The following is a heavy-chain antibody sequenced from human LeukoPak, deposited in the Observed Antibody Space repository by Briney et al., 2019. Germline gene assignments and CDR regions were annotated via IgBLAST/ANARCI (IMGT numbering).Heavy chain of an antibody. V-gene: IGHV3-23*01. CDR3: VKEKMPFGSSVMKRSGGAFDI. Sequence: PGGSLRLSCAASGFTFSSFAMSWVRQAPGTGMDWVSSISTAYDITYYADFVKGRFTISRDNSKNTLYLQMNSLRAEDTAIYFCVKEKMPFGSSVMKRSGGAFDIWGQGTRVTVST. CDR2: ISTAYDIT. CDR1: GFTFSSFA. D-gene: IGHD3-16*01. J-gene: IGHJ3*02.